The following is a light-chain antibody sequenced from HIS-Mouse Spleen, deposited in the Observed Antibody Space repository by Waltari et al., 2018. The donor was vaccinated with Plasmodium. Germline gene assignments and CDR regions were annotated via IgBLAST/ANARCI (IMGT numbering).Light chain of an antibody. V-gene: IGLV2-23*01. CDR2: EGS. CDR3: CSYAGSSTYV. J-gene: IGLJ1*01. Sequence: QSALTQPASVSGSPGQSITLSCTGTSSDVGSYNIVSWYQHHPGKAPKLMIYEGSKRPSGVSNRFSGSKSGNTASLTISGLQAEDEADYYCCSYAGSSTYVFGTGTKVTVL. CDR1: SSDVGSYNI.